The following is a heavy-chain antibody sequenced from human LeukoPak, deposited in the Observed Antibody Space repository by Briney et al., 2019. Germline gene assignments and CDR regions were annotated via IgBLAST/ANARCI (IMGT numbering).Heavy chain of an antibody. J-gene: IGHJ6*02. V-gene: IGHV3-9*01. D-gene: IGHD6-13*01. Sequence: GGSLRLSCAASGFTFDDYAMHWVRQAPGKGLEWVSGISWNSGSIGYADSVKGRFTISRDNAKNSLYLQMNSLRAEDTALYYCAKGGQIAAALYYCYGMDVWGQGTTVTVSS. CDR3: AKGGQIAAALYYCYGMDV. CDR1: GFTFDDYA. CDR2: ISWNSGSI.